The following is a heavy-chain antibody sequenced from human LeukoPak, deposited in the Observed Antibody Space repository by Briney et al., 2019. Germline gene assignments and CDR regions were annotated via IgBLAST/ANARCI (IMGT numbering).Heavy chain of an antibody. CDR3: TRDKGTTGPYYFDY. J-gene: IGHJ4*02. Sequence: GRSLRLSCTASGFTFGDYAMCWVRQAPGKGLEWVGFIRSKAYGGTTEYAASVKGRFTISRDDSKSIAYLQMNSLKTEDTAVYYCTRDKGTTGPYYFDYWGQGTLVTVFS. D-gene: IGHD4-17*01. CDR2: IRSKAYGGTT. CDR1: GFTFGDYA. V-gene: IGHV3-49*04.